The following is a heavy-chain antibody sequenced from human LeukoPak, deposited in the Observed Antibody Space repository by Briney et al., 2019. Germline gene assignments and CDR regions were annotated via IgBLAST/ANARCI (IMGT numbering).Heavy chain of an antibody. V-gene: IGHV4-31*03. CDR1: GGSISSGGYY. J-gene: IGHJ6*02. CDR3: AGDSRVPYSPDHYYYYGMDV. D-gene: IGHD6-13*01. Sequence: SQTLSLTCTVSGGSISSGGYYWSWIRQHPGKGLEWIGYIYYSGSTYYNPSLKSRVTISVDTSKNQFSLKLSSVTAADTAVYYCAGDSRVPYSPDHYYYYGMDVWGQGTTVTVSS. CDR2: IYYSGST.